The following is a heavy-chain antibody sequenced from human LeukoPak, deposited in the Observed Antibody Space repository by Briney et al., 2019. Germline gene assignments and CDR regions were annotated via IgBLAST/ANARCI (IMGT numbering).Heavy chain of an antibody. V-gene: IGHV4-61*01. Sequence: SETLSLTCTVSGGSVSSGSYYWSWIRQPPGTGLEWIGYIYYSGSTNYNPSLKSRVTISVDTSKNQFSLKLSSVTAADTAVYYCARGLSAIVYWGQGTLVTVSS. CDR2: IYYSGST. J-gene: IGHJ4*02. CDR3: ARGLSAIVY. CDR1: GGSVSSGSYY. D-gene: IGHD2-15*01.